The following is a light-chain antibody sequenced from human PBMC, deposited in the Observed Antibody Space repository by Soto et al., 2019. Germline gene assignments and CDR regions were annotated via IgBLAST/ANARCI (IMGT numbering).Light chain of an antibody. Sequence: DIQMTQSPSTLTASVGDRVTITCRASERINTYLAWYQQQPGKAPKLLIYAASSLQSGVPSRFSGSGSGTEFTLTISNLQPEDFATYYCQQANTPPLTCGGGTRWIS. CDR3: QQANTPPLT. V-gene: IGKV1-12*01. J-gene: IGKJ4*01. CDR1: ERINTY. CDR2: AAS.